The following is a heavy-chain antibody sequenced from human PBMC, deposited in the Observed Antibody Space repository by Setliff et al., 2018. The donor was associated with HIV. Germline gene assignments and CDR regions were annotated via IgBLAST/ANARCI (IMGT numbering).Heavy chain of an antibody. J-gene: IGHJ3*02. CDR3: ARDLKSGSYSPGAFDI. Sequence: SETLSLTCAVSDYSISSGYYWGWIRQPPGKGLEWIGSIYHSGSTYYNPSLKSRVTISVDTSKNQFSLNLSSVTAADTAVYYCARDLKSGSYSPGAFDIWGQGTMVTVSS. CDR1: DYSISSGYY. CDR2: IYHSGST. V-gene: IGHV4-38-2*02. D-gene: IGHD3-10*01.